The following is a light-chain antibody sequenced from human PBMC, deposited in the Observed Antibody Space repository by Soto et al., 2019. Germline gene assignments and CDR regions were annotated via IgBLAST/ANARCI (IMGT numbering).Light chain of an antibody. Sequence: VLSQTPGTLSLSPGDRATLSCRASQRVSARYLAWYHQKPGQAPRLLIFGASDRATGIPDRFSGSGSGRGVARTISRQATGGLRVCKRVPADRPGRLGRGTKVDIK. J-gene: IGKJ2*04. CDR3: VPADRPGR. V-gene: IGKV3-20*01. CDR2: GAS. CDR1: QRVSARY.